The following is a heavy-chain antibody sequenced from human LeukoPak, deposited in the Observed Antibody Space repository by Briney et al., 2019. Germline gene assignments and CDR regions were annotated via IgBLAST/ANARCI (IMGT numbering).Heavy chain of an antibody. J-gene: IGHJ4*02. V-gene: IGHV5-51*03. D-gene: IGHD4-11*01. CDR1: GYSFTSYW. CDR2: IYPGDCDT. Sequence: GESLKLSCKGSGYSFTSYWIGWVRQMPGKGLEGMGVIYPGDCDTIYSPSFQGQVTISADKSISTAYLQWSSLKASDTAMYYCARLDDYRSSGDYWGQGTLVTVSS. CDR3: ARLDDYRSSGDY.